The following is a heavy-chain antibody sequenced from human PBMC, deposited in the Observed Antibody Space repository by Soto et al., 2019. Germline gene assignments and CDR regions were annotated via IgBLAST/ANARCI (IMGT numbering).Heavy chain of an antibody. CDR2: TRNKANSYTT. V-gene: IGHV3-72*01. Sequence: EVQLVESGGGLVQPGGSLRLSCAASGFTLSDHYMDWVRQAPGTGLEWVGRTRNKANSYTTEYAASVKGRFTISRDDSKNSLYVQMNSLKTEDTAVYYCARGAGELQKLGGYYYGLDVWGLGTTVTVSS. D-gene: IGHD7-27*01. J-gene: IGHJ6*02. CDR3: ARGAGELQKLGGYYYGLDV. CDR1: GFTLSDHY.